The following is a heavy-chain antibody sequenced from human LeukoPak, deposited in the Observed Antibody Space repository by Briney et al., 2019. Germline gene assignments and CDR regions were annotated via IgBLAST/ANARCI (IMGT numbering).Heavy chain of an antibody. CDR3: ARGGILYSPGEYYYYYMDV. D-gene: IGHD2-8*01. J-gene: IGHJ6*03. CDR1: GGSFSGYY. V-gene: IGHV4-34*01. CDR2: INHSGST. Sequence: SETLSLTCAVYGGSFSGYYWSWIRQPPGKGLEWIGEINHSGSTNYNPSLKSRVTISVDTSKNQFSLKLSSVTAADTAVYYCARGGILYSPGEYYYYYMDVWGKGTTVTISS.